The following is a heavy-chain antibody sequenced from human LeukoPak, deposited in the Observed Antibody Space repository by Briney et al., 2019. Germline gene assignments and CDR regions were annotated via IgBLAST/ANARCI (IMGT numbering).Heavy chain of an antibody. CDR1: GGSFSTYY. J-gene: IGHJ4*03. CDR3: VRGPTISETGYFDY. Sequence: SETLSLTCAVYGGSFSTYYWSWIRQSPGKGLEWIAEINHRGDTNYNPSVKSRVTISVDTSKNQFSLKVRSVTAADTAVYYCVRGPTISETGYFDYWGQGTLVTVSS. D-gene: IGHD1-1*01. V-gene: IGHV4-34*01. CDR2: INHRGDT.